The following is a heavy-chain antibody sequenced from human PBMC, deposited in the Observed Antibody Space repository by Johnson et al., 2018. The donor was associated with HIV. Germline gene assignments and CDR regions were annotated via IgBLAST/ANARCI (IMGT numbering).Heavy chain of an antibody. Sequence: QVQLVESGGGVVQPGRSLRLSCAASGFTFSSYGMHWVRQAPGKGLEWVAVIWYDRSNKNYADSVKGRFTISRDNSKNTLYLQMNSLRAEDTAVYYCATSTASDAFDIWGQGTMVTVSS. V-gene: IGHV3-33*01. D-gene: IGHD1-1*01. CDR1: GFTFSSYG. CDR3: ATSTASDAFDI. J-gene: IGHJ3*02. CDR2: IWYDRSNK.